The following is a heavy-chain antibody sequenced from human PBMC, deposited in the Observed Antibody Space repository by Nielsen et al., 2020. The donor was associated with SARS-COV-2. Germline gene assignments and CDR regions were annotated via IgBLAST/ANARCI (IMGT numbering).Heavy chain of an antibody. Sequence: RQAPGKALEWLAHIFSNDEKSYSTSLKSRLTISKDTSKSQVVLTMTNMDPVDTATYYCARIEVYYDILTGYYSPYYGMDVWGQGTTVTVSS. V-gene: IGHV2-26*01. CDR3: ARIEVYYDILTGYYSPYYGMDV. J-gene: IGHJ6*02. D-gene: IGHD3-9*01. CDR2: IFSNDEK.